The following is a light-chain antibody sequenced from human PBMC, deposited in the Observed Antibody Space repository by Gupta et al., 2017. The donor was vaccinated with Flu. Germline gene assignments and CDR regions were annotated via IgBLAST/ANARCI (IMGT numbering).Light chain of an antibody. CDR2: AAS. J-gene: IGKJ2*01. Sequence: DIQMTQSPSSLSASLGDTVTITCRASQGVSTWLAWYQKKPGLAPKSLIYAASNLQTGVPSRFSGSGSGTDFTLTISNLQPEDSATYYCQQYNNYPLTFGHGTRVEIK. CDR1: QGVSTW. CDR3: QQYNNYPLT. V-gene: IGKV1D-16*01.